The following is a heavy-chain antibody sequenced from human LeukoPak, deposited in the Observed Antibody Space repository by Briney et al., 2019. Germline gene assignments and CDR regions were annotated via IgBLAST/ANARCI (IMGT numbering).Heavy chain of an antibody. Sequence: SETLSLTCIVSGYSISSGYYWGWIRQPPGKGLAWIGSIYHSGSTYYNPSLKSRVTISVDTSKNQFSLKLSSVTAADTAVYYCARAFYPGYYSYMAVWGKGTTVTVSS. V-gene: IGHV4-38-2*02. CDR2: IYHSGST. CDR3: ARAFYPGYYSYMAV. CDR1: GYSISSGYY. D-gene: IGHD3-3*02. J-gene: IGHJ6*03.